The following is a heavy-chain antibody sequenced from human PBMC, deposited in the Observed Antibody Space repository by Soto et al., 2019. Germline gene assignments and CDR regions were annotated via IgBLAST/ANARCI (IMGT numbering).Heavy chain of an antibody. J-gene: IGHJ3*02. D-gene: IGHD1-26*01. CDR1: GGSVSSSDYY. CDR3: ARQGDKGRAFDI. Sequence: TSETLSLTCTVSGGSVSSSDYYWGWIRQTPGKGLVWIGNMYYSGSTYYNPSLKSRVTISADTSKTQFSLKLSSVTAADTAVYYCARQGDKGRAFDIWGQGTMVTVSS. V-gene: IGHV4-39*01. CDR2: MYYSGST.